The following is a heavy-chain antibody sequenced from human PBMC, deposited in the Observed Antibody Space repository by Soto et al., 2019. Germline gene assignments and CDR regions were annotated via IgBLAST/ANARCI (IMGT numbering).Heavy chain of an antibody. CDR1: GFTFSSYS. D-gene: IGHD2-2*01. CDR3: AKKNADIVGVPAACPHY. Sequence: GGSLRLSCAASGFTFSSYSMSWVRQAPGKGLEWVSAISGSGGSTYYADSVRGRFTISRDNSKNTLYLQMNSLRAEDTAVYYCAKKNADIVGVPAACPHYWGQGTMVTVYS. J-gene: IGHJ4*02. V-gene: IGHV3-23*01. CDR2: ISGSGGST.